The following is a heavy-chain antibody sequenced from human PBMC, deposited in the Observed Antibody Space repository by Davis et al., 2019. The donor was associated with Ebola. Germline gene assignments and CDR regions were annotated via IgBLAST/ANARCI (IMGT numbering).Heavy chain of an antibody. V-gene: IGHV4-59*08. D-gene: IGHD3-10*01. Sequence: SETLSLTCTVSGGSISSYYWSWIRQPPGKGLEWIGYIYYSGSTNYNPSLKSRVTISVDTSKNQFSLKLSSVTAADTAVYYCARLEISYYYGSGSYRTSPNWFDPWGQGTLVTVSS. CDR2: IYYSGST. CDR3: ARLEISYYYGSGSYRTSPNWFDP. CDR1: GGSISSYY. J-gene: IGHJ5*02.